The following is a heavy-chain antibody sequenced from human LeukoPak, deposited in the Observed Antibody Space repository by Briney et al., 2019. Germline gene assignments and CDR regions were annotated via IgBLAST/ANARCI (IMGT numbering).Heavy chain of an antibody. D-gene: IGHD5-12*01. CDR3: ARGRSTGYPYYFEY. CDR2: MNPNSGST. V-gene: IGHV1-8*03. CDR1: GYTFTSYD. J-gene: IGHJ4*02. Sequence: SVKVSCKASGYTFTSYDINWVRQATGQGLEWMGWMNPNSGSTGYAQKFQGRVTITRNTSISTAYMELSGLRSEDTAVYYCARGRSTGYPYYFEYWGQGTLVPVSS.